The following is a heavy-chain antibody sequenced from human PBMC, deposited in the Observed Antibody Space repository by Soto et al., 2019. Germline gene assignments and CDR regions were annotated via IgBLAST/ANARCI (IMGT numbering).Heavy chain of an antibody. CDR3: ARGDFWSGYYSGEYYYYGMDV. J-gene: IGHJ6*02. CDR1: GFTFSSYG. Sequence: VQLVESGGGVVQPGRSLRLSCAASGFTFSSYGMHWVRQAPGKGLEWVAVIWYDGSNKYYADSVKGRFTISRDNSKNTLYLQMNSLRAEDTAVYYCARGDFWSGYYSGEYYYYGMDVWGQGTTVTVSS. D-gene: IGHD3-3*01. CDR2: IWYDGSNK. V-gene: IGHV3-33*01.